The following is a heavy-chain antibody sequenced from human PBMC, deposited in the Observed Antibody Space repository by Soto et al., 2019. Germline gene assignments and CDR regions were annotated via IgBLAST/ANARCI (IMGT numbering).Heavy chain of an antibody. Sequence: SETLSLTCTVSGGSISSYYWSWIRQPAGKGLEWIGRIYTSGSTNYNPSLKSRVTMSVDTSKNQFSLKLSSVTAADTAVYYCARDGHNYDFWSAYGTVFDYWGQGTLVTVSS. CDR2: IYTSGST. CDR3: ARDGHNYDFWSAYGTVFDY. J-gene: IGHJ4*02. V-gene: IGHV4-4*07. D-gene: IGHD3-3*01. CDR1: GGSISSYY.